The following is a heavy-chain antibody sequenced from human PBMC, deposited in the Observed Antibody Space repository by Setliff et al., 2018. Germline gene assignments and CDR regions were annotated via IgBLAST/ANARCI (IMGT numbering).Heavy chain of an antibody. CDR3: ARDNTMVGATDY. CDR1: GGSFSNYY. CDR2: INHSGSA. J-gene: IGHJ4*02. Sequence: SETLSLTCTVYGGSFSNYYWSWIRQPPGKGLEWIGEINHSGSANYNPSLMSRVTISVDTSRNQFSLKLTSVTAADTAVYFCARDNTMVGATDYWGLGTLVTVSS. D-gene: IGHD1-26*01. V-gene: IGHV4-34*01.